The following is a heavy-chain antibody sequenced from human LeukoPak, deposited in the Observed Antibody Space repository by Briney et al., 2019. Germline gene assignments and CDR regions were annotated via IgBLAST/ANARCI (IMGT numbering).Heavy chain of an antibody. CDR2: ISSSGSTI. Sequence: PGGSLRLSCAASGFTFSSYEMNWVRQAPGKGLEWVSYISSSGSTIYYADSVKGRFTISRVNAKNSLYLQMNSLRAEDTAVYYCASLPRIQLWLLRMDVWGKGTTVTVSS. CDR3: ASLPRIQLWLLRMDV. CDR1: GFTFSSYE. D-gene: IGHD5-18*01. V-gene: IGHV3-48*03. J-gene: IGHJ6*04.